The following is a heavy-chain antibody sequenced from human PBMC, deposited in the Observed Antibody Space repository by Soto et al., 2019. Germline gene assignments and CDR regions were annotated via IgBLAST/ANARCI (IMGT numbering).Heavy chain of an antibody. D-gene: IGHD2-15*01. Sequence: PSETLSLTCGVYGGSFRNYYWIWIRQPPGKGLEWLGSVHYSGNTYYNPSLKSRLTISVDKSKNQFSLNLSSVTAADTAVYYCARQDRVVAEGRWFDPWGQGTLVTVSS. CDR1: GGSFRNYY. CDR3: ARQDRVVAEGRWFDP. J-gene: IGHJ5*02. CDR2: VHYSGNT. V-gene: IGHV4-59*04.